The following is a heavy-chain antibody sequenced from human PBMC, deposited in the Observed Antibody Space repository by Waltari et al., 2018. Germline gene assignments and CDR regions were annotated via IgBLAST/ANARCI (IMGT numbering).Heavy chain of an antibody. Sequence: SSVKVSCKASGGTFSSYAISWVRQAPGQGLEWMGGIIPIFGTANYAQKFQGRVTITTDESTSTAYMELSSLRSEDTAVYYCARGGRDRGDYFFPFDYWGQGTLVTVSS. D-gene: IGHD4-17*01. CDR3: ARGGRDRGDYFFPFDY. CDR2: IIPIFGTA. J-gene: IGHJ4*02. V-gene: IGHV1-69*05. CDR1: GGTFSSYA.